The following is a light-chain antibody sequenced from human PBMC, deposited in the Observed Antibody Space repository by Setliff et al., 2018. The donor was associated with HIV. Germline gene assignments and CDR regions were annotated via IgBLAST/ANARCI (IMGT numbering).Light chain of an antibody. CDR3: QQYRRYPLT. Sequence: AVRMTQSPSSLSPSTGDRVTITCRASQDIGTYLAWYQQKPGKAPTLLIYAASSLQSGVPSRFSDSGSGTDFTLTITCLQSEDFATYYCQQYRRYPLTFGGGTKVDIK. J-gene: IGKJ4*01. CDR1: QDIGTY. CDR2: AAS. V-gene: IGKV1-8*01.